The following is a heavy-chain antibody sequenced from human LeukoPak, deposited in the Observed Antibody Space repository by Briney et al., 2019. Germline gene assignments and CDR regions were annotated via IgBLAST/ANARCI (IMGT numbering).Heavy chain of an antibody. D-gene: IGHD3-9*01. Sequence: ASVKVSCKASGYTFTSYDINWVRQATGQGLEWMGWMNPNSGNTGYAQKFQGRVTMTRNTSISTAYMELSSLRSEDTAVYYCARVPYYDILTGYYNYYYYMDVWGKGTTVTISS. CDR3: ARVPYYDILTGYYNYYYYMDV. CDR1: GYTFTSYD. CDR2: MNPNSGNT. J-gene: IGHJ6*03. V-gene: IGHV1-8*01.